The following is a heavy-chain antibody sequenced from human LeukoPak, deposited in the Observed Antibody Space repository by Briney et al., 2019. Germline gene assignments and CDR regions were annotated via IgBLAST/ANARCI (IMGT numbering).Heavy chain of an antibody. CDR2: INSDGTNT. J-gene: IGHJ4*02. CDR3: ARYVVGAADY. CDR1: GLTFNIYW. D-gene: IGHD1-26*01. Sequence: GGSLRLSCAASGLTFNIYWMHWVRQAPGKGLVWVSRINSDGTNTTYADSVKGRFTISRDNAKNTLYLQMNSLRAEDTAVYYCARYVVGAADYWGQGTLVTVSS. V-gene: IGHV3-74*01.